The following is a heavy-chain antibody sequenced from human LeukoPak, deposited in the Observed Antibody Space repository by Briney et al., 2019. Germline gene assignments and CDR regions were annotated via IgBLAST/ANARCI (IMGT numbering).Heavy chain of an antibody. CDR1: GFTFSSYS. CDR3: ARDRGINMVRGVIDY. Sequence: GGSLRLSCAASGFTFSSYSMTWVRQAPGKGLEWVSSIGSSGSYIFYADSVQGRFTISRDNAKNSLYLQMNSLRAEDTAVYYCARDRGINMVRGVIDYWGQGTLVTVSS. V-gene: IGHV3-21*01. CDR2: IGSSGSYI. J-gene: IGHJ4*02. D-gene: IGHD3-10*01.